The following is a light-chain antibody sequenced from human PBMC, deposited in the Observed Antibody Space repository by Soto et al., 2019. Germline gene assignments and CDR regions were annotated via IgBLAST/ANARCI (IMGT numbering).Light chain of an antibody. Sequence: EIVLTQSPATLSLSPGERATRSCRASQSVSSYLAWYRQIPGQAPRLLIYDASNRATGIPARFSGSGSGTDFTLTISSLEPEDFAVYYCQERSKWPPTFGQGTRLEIK. V-gene: IGKV3-11*01. CDR1: QSVSSY. CDR3: QERSKWPPT. J-gene: IGKJ5*01. CDR2: DAS.